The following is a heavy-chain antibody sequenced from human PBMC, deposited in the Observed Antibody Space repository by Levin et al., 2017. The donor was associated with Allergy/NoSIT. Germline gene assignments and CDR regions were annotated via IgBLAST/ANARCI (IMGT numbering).Heavy chain of an antibody. CDR1: GFTFSSYW. V-gene: IGHV3-23*01. CDR3: AKDLVLATMVRGVIGY. J-gene: IGHJ4*02. CDR2: ISGSGGST. Sequence: PGGSLRLSCAASGFTFSSYWMHWVRQAPGKGLEWVSAISGSGGSTYYADSVKGRFTISRDNSKNTLDRQMNSLRAEETAVYYCAKDLVLATMVRGVIGYWGQGTLVTVSS. D-gene: IGHD3-10*01.